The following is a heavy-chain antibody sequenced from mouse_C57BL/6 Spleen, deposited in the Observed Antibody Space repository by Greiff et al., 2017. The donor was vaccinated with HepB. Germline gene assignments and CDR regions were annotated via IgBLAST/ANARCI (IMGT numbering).Heavy chain of an antibody. Sequence: QVQLQQSGAELVKPGASVKISCKASGYAFSSYWMNWVKQRPGKGLEWIGQIYPGDGDTNYNGKFKGKATLTADKSSSTAYMQLSSLTSEDSAVYFCAREGGYDGYFFAYWGQGTLVTVSA. J-gene: IGHJ3*01. D-gene: IGHD2-3*01. V-gene: IGHV1-80*01. CDR3: AREGGYDGYFFAY. CDR2: IYPGDGDT. CDR1: GYAFSSYW.